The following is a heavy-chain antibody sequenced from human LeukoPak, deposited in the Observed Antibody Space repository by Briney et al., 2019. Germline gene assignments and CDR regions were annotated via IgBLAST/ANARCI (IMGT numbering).Heavy chain of an antibody. Sequence: GGSLRPSCAASGFTFSSYSMNWVRQAPGKGLEWVSSISSSSSYIYYADSVKGRFTISRDNAKNSLYLQMNSLRAEDTAVYYCARSGSSGWYPFSGFGYWGQGTLVTVSS. CDR3: ARSGSSGWYPFSGFGY. V-gene: IGHV3-21*01. CDR2: ISSSSSYI. J-gene: IGHJ4*02. D-gene: IGHD6-19*01. CDR1: GFTFSSYS.